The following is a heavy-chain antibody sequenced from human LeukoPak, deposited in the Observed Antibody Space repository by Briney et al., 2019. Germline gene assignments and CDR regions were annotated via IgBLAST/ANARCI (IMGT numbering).Heavy chain of an antibody. J-gene: IGHJ3*02. V-gene: IGHV4-61*01. CDR1: GGSISISSYY. CDR3: AREGPSRARIAAADDDAFDI. Sequence: SETLSLTCTVSGGSISISSYYWSWIRQPPGKGLEWIGYIYYSGSTNYNPSLKSRVTISVDTSKNQFSLKLSSVTAADTAVYYCAREGPSRARIAAADDDAFDIWGQGTMVTVSS. CDR2: IYYSGST. D-gene: IGHD6-13*01.